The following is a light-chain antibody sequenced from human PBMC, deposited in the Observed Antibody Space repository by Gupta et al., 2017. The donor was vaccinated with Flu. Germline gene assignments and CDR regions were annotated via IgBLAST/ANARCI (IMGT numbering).Light chain of an antibody. Sequence: QSVLTQPPSASGTPGQRVTISCSGSSSNIGSHSVYLYQQLPGAAPKLLIFRIDQRPSGVPDRFSGSKSGTSASLAISGLRSEDEADYYCATWDDSLSGRVFGGGTKLTVL. CDR3: ATWDDSLSGRV. J-gene: IGLJ3*02. V-gene: IGLV1-47*01. CDR1: SSNIGSHS. CDR2: RID.